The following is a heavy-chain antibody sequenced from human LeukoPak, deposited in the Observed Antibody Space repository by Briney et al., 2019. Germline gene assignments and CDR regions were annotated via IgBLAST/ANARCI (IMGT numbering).Heavy chain of an antibody. D-gene: IGHD1-7*01. Sequence: SETLSLACAVYSGSFSGYSWSWIRQPPGKGLEWIGEINHSGSTNYNPSLKSRVTISLDTSRNQFSLRLISVTAADTAVYYCARHGHNWNYAFDPWGQGTLVTVSS. CDR3: ARHGHNWNYAFDP. J-gene: IGHJ5*02. CDR1: SGSFSGYS. V-gene: IGHV4-34*01. CDR2: INHSGST.